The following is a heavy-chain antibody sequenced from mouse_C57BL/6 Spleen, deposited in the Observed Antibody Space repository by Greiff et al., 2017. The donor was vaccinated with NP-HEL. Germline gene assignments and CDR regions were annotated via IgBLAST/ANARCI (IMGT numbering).Heavy chain of an antibody. CDR1: GYTFTSYG. D-gene: IGHD2-3*01. CDR2: IYPRSGNT. CDR3: VGRGTYDGYSY. Sequence: VQLQQSGAELARPGASVKLSCKASGYTFTSYGISWVKQRTGQGLEWIGEIYPRSGNTYYNEKFKGKATLTADKSSSTAYMELRSLTSEDSAVYFCVGRGTYDGYSYWGQGTTLTVSS. J-gene: IGHJ2*01. V-gene: IGHV1-81*01.